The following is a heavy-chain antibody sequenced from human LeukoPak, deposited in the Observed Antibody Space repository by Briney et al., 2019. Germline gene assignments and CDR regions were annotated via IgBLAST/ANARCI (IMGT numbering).Heavy chain of an antibody. CDR1: GGSFSGYY. V-gene: IGHV4-34*01. CDR3: ARAPGVLVGAL. D-gene: IGHD1-26*01. CDR2: IYHSGST. J-gene: IGHJ3*01. Sequence: SSETLSLTCAVYGGSFSGYYWSWIRQPPGKGLEWIGSIYHSGSTYYNPSLKSRVTISVDTSKNQFSLKLSSVTAADTAVYYCARAPGVLVGALWGQGTMVTVSS.